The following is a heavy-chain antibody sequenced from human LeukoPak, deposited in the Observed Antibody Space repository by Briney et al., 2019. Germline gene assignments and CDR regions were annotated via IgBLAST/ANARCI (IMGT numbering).Heavy chain of an antibody. D-gene: IGHD4-17*01. CDR1: GYTFTSYY. Sequence: GASVKVSCKASGYTFTSYYMHWVRQAPGQGLEWMGIINPSGGSTSYAQKFQGRVTMTRDMSTSTVYMELSSLRSEDTAVYYCATQLADYGGFDYWGQGTLVTVSS. CDR3: ATQLADYGGFDY. J-gene: IGHJ4*02. CDR2: INPSGGST. V-gene: IGHV1-46*01.